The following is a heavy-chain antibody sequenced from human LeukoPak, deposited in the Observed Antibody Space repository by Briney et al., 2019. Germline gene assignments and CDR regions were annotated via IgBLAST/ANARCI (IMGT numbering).Heavy chain of an antibody. CDR1: GGSFSGYY. J-gene: IGHJ4*02. D-gene: IGHD2-15*01. CDR2: INHSGST. CDR3: ARGWAPDIVVVVAATVFDY. V-gene: IGHV4-34*01. Sequence: SETLSLTCAVYGGSFSGYYWSWIRQPPGKGLEWIGEINHSGSTNYNPSLKSRVTISVDTSKNQFSLKLSSATAADTAVYYCARGWAPDIVVVVAATVFDYWGQGTLVTVSS.